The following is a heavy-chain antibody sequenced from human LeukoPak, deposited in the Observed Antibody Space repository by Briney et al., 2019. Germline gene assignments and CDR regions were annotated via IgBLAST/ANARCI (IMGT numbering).Heavy chain of an antibody. V-gene: IGHV1-69*05. Sequence: SVKVSCKASGGTFSSYAISWVRQAPGQGLEWMGGIIPIFGTANYAQKFQGRVTITTDESTSTAYKELSSLRSEDTAVYYCARGVTVTTNYYYYVDVWGKGTTVTVSS. CDR2: IIPIFGTA. CDR1: GGTFSSYA. CDR3: ARGVTVTTNYYYYVDV. J-gene: IGHJ6*03. D-gene: IGHD4-11*01.